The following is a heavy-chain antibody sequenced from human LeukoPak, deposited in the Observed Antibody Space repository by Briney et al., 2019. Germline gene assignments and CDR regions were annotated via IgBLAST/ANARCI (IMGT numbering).Heavy chain of an antibody. J-gene: IGHJ4*02. D-gene: IGHD3-10*01. Sequence: GASVNVSCKASGYTFTSYYMHWVRQAPGQGLEWMGWISAYNGNTNYAQKLQGRVTMTTDTSTSTAYMELRSLRSDDTAVYYCARVLWFGEFPLWGQGTLVTVPS. CDR3: ARVLWFGEFPL. V-gene: IGHV1-18*04. CDR1: GYTFTSYY. CDR2: ISAYNGNT.